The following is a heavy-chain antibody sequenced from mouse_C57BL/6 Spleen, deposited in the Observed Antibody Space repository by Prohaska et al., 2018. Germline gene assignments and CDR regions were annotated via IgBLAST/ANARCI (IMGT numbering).Heavy chain of an antibody. CDR2: INPYNGGT. J-gene: IGHJ4*01. V-gene: IGHV1-19*01. CDR3: ARSYGSSRDDLRGYAMDY. D-gene: IGHD1-1*01. Sequence: HGKSLEWIGVINPYNGGTSYNQKFKGKATLTVDKSSSTAYMELNSLTSEDSAVYYCARSYGSSRDDLRGYAMDYWGQGTSVTVSS.